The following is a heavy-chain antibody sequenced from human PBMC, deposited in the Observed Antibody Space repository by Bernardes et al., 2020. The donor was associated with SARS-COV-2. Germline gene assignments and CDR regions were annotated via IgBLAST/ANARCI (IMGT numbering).Heavy chain of an antibody. V-gene: IGHV3-21*01. J-gene: IGHJ6*02. CDR2: ISSSSSYI. CDR3: ARDLGRATPWYYYYGMDV. CDR1: GFTFSSYS. Sequence: GSLRLSCVASGFTFSSYSMNWVRQAPGKGLEWVSSISSSSSYIYYADSVKGRFTISRDNAKNSLYLQMNSLRAEDTAVYYCARDLGRATPWYYYYGMDVWGQGTTVTVSS.